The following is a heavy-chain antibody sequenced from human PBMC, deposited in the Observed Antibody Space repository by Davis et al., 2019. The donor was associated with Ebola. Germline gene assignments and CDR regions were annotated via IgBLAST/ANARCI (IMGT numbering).Heavy chain of an antibody. D-gene: IGHD3-9*01. J-gene: IGHJ6*02. CDR2: IKQDGSEK. Sequence: GGSLRLSCAASGFTFSSYSMNWVRQAPGKGLEWVANIKQDGSEKYYVDSVKGRFTISRDNAKNSLYLQMNSLRAEDTAVYYCARVRLDYDILTGYYKDRLYYYYGMDVWGQGTTVTVSS. CDR3: ARVRLDYDILTGYYKDRLYYYYGMDV. V-gene: IGHV3-7*03. CDR1: GFTFSSYS.